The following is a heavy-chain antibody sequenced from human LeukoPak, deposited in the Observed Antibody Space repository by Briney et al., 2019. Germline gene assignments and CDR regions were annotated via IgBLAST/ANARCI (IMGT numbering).Heavy chain of an antibody. D-gene: IGHD2-2*01. V-gene: IGHV1-2*02. J-gene: IGHJ5*02. CDR1: GYTFTGYY. CDR3: ARAVSTSSPDIFDP. Sequence: ASVKVSCKASGYTFTGYYMHWVRQAPGQVLEWMGWINPNSGGTNYAQKFQGRVTMTRDTSISTAYMELSRLRSDDTAVCYCARAVSTSSPDIFDPWGQGTLVIVSS. CDR2: INPNSGGT.